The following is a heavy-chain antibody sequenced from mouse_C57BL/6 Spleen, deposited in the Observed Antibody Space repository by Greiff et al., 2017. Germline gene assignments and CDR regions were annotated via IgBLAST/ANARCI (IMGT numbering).Heavy chain of an antibody. CDR3: AREGYGYGDFAY. D-gene: IGHD2-2*01. CDR2: IYPGDGDT. Sequence: LKESGASVKISCKASGYAFSSYWINWVKQRPGKGLEWIGQIYPGDGDTNYNGKFKGKATLTADKSSSTAYMQLSSLTSEDSAVYFCAREGYGYGDFAYWGQGTLVTVSA. CDR1: GYAFSSYW. V-gene: IGHV1-80*01. J-gene: IGHJ3*01.